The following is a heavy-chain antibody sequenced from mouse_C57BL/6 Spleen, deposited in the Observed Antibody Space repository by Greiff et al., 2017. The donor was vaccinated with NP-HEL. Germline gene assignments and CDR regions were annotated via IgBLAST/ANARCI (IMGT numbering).Heavy chain of an antibody. V-gene: IGHV1-78*01. CDR3: AIRWLLQMDY. CDR2: IYPRAGST. CDR1: GYTFTDHT. Sequence: QVQLQQSDAELVKPGASVQLSCKVSGYTFTDHTIHWMNQRPEQGLEWIGYIYPRAGSTKYNEKFKGKATLTADKSSSTAYMQLNSLTSEDSAVYFCAIRWLLQMDYWGQGTSVTVSS. D-gene: IGHD2-3*01. J-gene: IGHJ4*01.